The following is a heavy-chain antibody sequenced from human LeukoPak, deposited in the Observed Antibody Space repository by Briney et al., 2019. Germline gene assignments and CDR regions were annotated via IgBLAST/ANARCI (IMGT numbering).Heavy chain of an antibody. CDR3: ARQGLGS. Sequence: SETLSLSCAVYGGSFSGYYWSWIRQPPGKGLEWIGEINHSGSTNYNPSLKSRVTISVDTSKNQFSLKLSSVTAADTAVYYCARQGLGSWGQGTLVTVSS. J-gene: IGHJ5*02. CDR2: INHSGST. CDR1: GGSFSGYY. V-gene: IGHV4-34*01. D-gene: IGHD6-25*01.